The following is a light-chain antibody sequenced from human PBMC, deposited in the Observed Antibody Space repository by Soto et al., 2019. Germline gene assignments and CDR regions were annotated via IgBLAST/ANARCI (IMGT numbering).Light chain of an antibody. CDR3: QQYNSWWT. CDR2: KAF. V-gene: IGKV1-5*03. Sequence: DIQMTQSPSTLSASXGDRVTITCRASQSISSWLAWYQQKPGKAPKLLIYKAFSLECRVPSRFSGRGSGTELTLTISSLQHDDFATYYCQQYNSWWTFGQGTKLEIK. CDR1: QSISSW. J-gene: IGKJ2*02.